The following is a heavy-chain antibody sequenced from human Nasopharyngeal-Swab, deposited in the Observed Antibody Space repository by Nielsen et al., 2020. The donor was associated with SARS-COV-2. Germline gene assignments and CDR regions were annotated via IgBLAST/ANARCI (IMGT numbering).Heavy chain of an antibody. J-gene: IGHJ4*02. Sequence: GGSLRLSCAASGFTFDDYTMRWVRQAPGKGLEWVSLISWDGGSTYYADSVKGRFTISRDNSKNSLYLQMNGLRTEDTALYYCAKDYQRGYYYDFWSGYYTLGYFDYWGQGTLVTVSS. V-gene: IGHV3-43*01. CDR1: GFTFDDYT. CDR3: AKDYQRGYYYDFWSGYYTLGYFDY. CDR2: ISWDGGST. D-gene: IGHD3-3*01.